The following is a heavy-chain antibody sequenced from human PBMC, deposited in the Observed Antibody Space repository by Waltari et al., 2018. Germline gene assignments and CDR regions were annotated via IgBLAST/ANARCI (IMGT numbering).Heavy chain of an antibody. Sequence: EVQLVESGGGLVQPGRSLRLSCAASGFTFDDYAMHWVRQAPGKGLEWVSGISWNSGSIGYADSVKGRFTISRDNAKNSLYLQMNSLRAEDTAVYYCATSEWVPNWLPPVDYWGQGTLVIVSS. J-gene: IGHJ4*02. CDR2: ISWNSGSI. CDR3: ATSEWVPNWLPPVDY. CDR1: GFTFDDYA. D-gene: IGHD3-9*01. V-gene: IGHV3-9*01.